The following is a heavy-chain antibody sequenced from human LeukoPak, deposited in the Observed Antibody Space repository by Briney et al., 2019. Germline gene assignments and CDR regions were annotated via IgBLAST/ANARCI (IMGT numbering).Heavy chain of an antibody. CDR3: ARGGLYDSSGYYYLSYYYYGMDV. J-gene: IGHJ6*02. CDR1: GFTFSSYG. CDR2: IWYDGSNK. D-gene: IGHD3-22*01. Sequence: GGSLRLSCAASGFTFSSYGMHWVRQAPGKGLEWVAVIWYDGSNKYYADSVKGRFTISRDNSKNTLYLQMNSLRAEDTAVYYCARGGLYDSSGYYYLSYYYYGMDVWGQGTTVTVSS. V-gene: IGHV3-33*01.